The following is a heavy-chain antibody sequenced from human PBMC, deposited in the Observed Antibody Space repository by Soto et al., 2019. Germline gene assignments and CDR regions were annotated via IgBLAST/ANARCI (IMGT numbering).Heavy chain of an antibody. J-gene: IGHJ4*02. V-gene: IGHV4-39*01. CDR2: IYYSGST. D-gene: IGHD4-17*01. CDR1: GGSISSSSYY. CDR3: ACSYYGDYYDFDY. Sequence: QLQLQESGPGLVKPSETLSLTCTVSGGSISSSSYYWGWIRQPPGKGLEWIGSIYYSGSTYYNPSLKSRVTISVDTSKNQFSLKLSSVTAADTAVYYCACSYYGDYYDFDYWGQGTLVTVSS.